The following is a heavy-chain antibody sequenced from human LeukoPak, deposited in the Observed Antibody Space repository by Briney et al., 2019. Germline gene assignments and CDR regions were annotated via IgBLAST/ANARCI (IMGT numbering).Heavy chain of an antibody. V-gene: IGHV4-59*01. CDR1: GGSISSYY. Sequence: SETLSLTCTVSGGSISSYYWSWIRQPPGKGLEWIGYIYYSGSTNYNPSLKSRVTISVDTSKNQFSLKLSSVTAADTAVYYCAREKTRSRYSTREYYFDYWGQGTLVTVSS. D-gene: IGHD3-16*02. CDR3: AREKTRSRYSTREYYFDY. CDR2: IYYSGST. J-gene: IGHJ4*02.